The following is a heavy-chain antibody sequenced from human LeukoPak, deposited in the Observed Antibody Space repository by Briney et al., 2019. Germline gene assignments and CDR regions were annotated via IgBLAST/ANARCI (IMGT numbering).Heavy chain of an antibody. CDR3: ARGLRSGFYMDV. Sequence: ASVKVSCKASGYTFTDYYMRWVRQAPGQGLEWMGCINTYSGATNYAQKFQDRVTIARDTPTNTVYLEFTRLRSDDAAVYYCARGLRSGFYMDVWGKGTTVTVPS. V-gene: IGHV1-2*02. D-gene: IGHD3/OR15-3a*01. CDR1: GYTFTDYY. CDR2: INTYSGAT. J-gene: IGHJ6*03.